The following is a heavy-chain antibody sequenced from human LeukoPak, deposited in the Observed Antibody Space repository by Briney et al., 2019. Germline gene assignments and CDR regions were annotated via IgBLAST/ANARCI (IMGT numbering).Heavy chain of an antibody. V-gene: IGHV4-30-4*01. J-gene: IGHJ4*02. CDR1: GGSIISGDYY. D-gene: IGHD4-17*01. CDR3: TRNSGDYAYYFDC. CDR2: IYYTGST. Sequence: SQTLSLTCTVSGGSIISGDYYWSWIRQPPGKDLEWIGYIYYTGSTYYNPSLKSRVTISVDTSKNQYSLKLSSVTAADTAVYYSTRNSGDYAYYFDCWGQGTLVTVSS.